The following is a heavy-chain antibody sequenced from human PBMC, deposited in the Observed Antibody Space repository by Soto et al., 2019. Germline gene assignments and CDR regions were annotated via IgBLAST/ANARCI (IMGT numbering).Heavy chain of an antibody. J-gene: IGHJ4*02. CDR2: ISGSGGST. V-gene: IGHV3-23*01. Sequence: EVQLLESGGGLVQPGGSERLSCADSGFTFSNYAMTWVRQAPGKGLEWVSAISGSGGSTYYADSVKGRFTISRDNSKNTLCLQMNSLRAEDTAVYYCAKDRGHIAPRGGEVDYWGQGTLVTVSS. CDR3: AKDRGHIAPRGGEVDY. CDR1: GFTFSNYA. D-gene: IGHD3-10*01.